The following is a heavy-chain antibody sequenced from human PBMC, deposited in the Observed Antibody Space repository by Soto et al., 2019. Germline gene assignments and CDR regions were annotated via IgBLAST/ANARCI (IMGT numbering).Heavy chain of an antibody. CDR2: IIPMFNTS. CDR3: TSDDTVLVGADSAFDI. CDR1: GGTFNGHS. D-gene: IGHD4-17*01. V-gene: IGHV1-69*01. Sequence: QVQLVQSGAEVKKPGPSVKVSCKASGGTFNGHSFSWVRQAPGQGLEWMGSIIPMFNTSTYAKRFQGRVTITADESTTTAYMDLSSLTSEDTAVYYCTSDDTVLVGADSAFDIWGQGTMVTVSS. J-gene: IGHJ3*02.